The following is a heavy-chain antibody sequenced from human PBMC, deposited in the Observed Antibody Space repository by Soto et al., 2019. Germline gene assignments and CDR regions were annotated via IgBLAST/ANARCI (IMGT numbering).Heavy chain of an antibody. CDR2: IYYSGST. V-gene: IGHV4-39*01. Sequence: SETLSLTCTVSGGSISSSSYYWGWIRQPPGKGLEWIGSIYYSGSTYYNPSLKSRVTISVDTSKNQFSLKLSSVTAADTAVYYCARQSELLWFGEFEGYYYYGMDVWGQGTTVT. D-gene: IGHD3-10*01. CDR1: GGSISSSSYY. CDR3: ARQSELLWFGEFEGYYYYGMDV. J-gene: IGHJ6*02.